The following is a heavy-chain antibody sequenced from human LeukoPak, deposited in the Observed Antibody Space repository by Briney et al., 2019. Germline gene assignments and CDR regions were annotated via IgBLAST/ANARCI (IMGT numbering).Heavy chain of an antibody. CDR2: IYYSGSI. V-gene: IGHV4-39*01. CDR3: ARRWAFCGGDCWAH. Sequence: SETLSLTCTVSGGSITSSSYYWGWIRQPPGKGLEWIGSIYYSGSIYFNPSLKSRVTISVDTSKNQFSLKLNSVGTADTAVYYCARRWAFCGGDCWAHWGQGTLVTVSS. J-gene: IGHJ4*02. D-gene: IGHD2-21*02. CDR1: GGSITSSSYY.